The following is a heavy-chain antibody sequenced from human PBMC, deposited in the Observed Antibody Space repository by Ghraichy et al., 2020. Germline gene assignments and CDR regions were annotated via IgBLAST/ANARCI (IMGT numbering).Heavy chain of an antibody. CDR3: ALWDIVATITGGDAFDI. J-gene: IGHJ3*02. CDR2: INHSGST. D-gene: IGHD5-12*01. Sequence: SETLSLTCAVYGGSFSGYYWSWIRQPPGKGLEWIGEINHSGSTNYNPSLKSRVTISVDTSKNQFSLKLSSVTAADTAVYYCALWDIVATITGGDAFDIWGQGTTVTVSS. V-gene: IGHV4-34*01. CDR1: GGSFSGYY.